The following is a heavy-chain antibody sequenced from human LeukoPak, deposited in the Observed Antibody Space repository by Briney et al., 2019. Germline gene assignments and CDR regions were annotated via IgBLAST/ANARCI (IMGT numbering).Heavy chain of an antibody. CDR3: ARDGGDTYYYDSNGDAFDI. CDR1: GYSISSGYY. CDR2: IYTSGST. D-gene: IGHD3-22*01. V-gene: IGHV4-61*02. Sequence: PSETLSLTCAVSGYSISSGYYWSWIRQPAGKGLEWIGRIYTSGSTNYNPSLKSRVTISVDTSKNQFSLKLSSVTAADTAVYYCARDGGDTYYYDSNGDAFDIWGQGTMVTVSS. J-gene: IGHJ3*02.